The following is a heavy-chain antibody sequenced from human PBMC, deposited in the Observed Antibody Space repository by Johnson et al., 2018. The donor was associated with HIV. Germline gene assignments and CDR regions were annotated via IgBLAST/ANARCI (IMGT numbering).Heavy chain of an antibody. Sequence: QVQLVESGGGLVQPGGSLRLSCAASGITFSSYAMHWVRQAPGKGLEWVSVISYDGSNKYYADSVKGRFTISRDNSKSTVYLQMNSLRAEDTAVYYCARDVGNLAYCGGDCYSDAFDIWGQGTMVTVSS. CDR1: GITFSSYA. CDR2: ISYDGSNK. V-gene: IGHV3-30*04. D-gene: IGHD2-21*01. CDR3: ARDVGNLAYCGGDCYSDAFDI. J-gene: IGHJ3*02.